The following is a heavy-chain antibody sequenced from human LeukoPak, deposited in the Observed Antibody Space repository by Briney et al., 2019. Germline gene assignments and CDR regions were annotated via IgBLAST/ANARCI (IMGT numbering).Heavy chain of an antibody. Sequence: SETLSLTCAVYGVSFSGYYWSWVRQPPGKGLVWIGEINHSGSTNYNPSLKSRVTISVDTSKNQFSLKLSSVTAGATAVYYVARGCTMVRGVSKRNWMDFWGKGTTVTVSS. CDR3: ARGCTMVRGVSKRNWMDF. J-gene: IGHJ6*04. CDR1: GVSFSGYY. D-gene: IGHD3-10*01. CDR2: INHSGST. V-gene: IGHV4-34*01.